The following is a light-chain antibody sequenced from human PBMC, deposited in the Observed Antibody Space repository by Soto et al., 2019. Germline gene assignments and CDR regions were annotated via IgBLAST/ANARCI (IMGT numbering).Light chain of an antibody. Sequence: DIQMTQSPSSLSASAGDRVTITCQASQDIGNYLNWYQQRPGKPPKLLILDASSLDTGVPSRFSGSGSGTDFTFTISRLQSEDISTYYCQQYYNVPITFGQGTRLEIK. J-gene: IGKJ5*01. V-gene: IGKV1-33*01. CDR3: QQYYNVPIT. CDR2: DAS. CDR1: QDIGNY.